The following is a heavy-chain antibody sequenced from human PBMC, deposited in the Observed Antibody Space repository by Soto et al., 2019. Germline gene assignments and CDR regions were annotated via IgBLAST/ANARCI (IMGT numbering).Heavy chain of an antibody. CDR1: GGSFSGYY. CDR3: ARFLDPGTTSAAVDY. Sequence: PSETLSLTCAVYGGSFSGYYWGWIRQPPGKGLEWIGKINHRGSTNYNPSLKSRVTISVDTSRNQFSLKMSSVTAADTAVYYCARFLDPGTTSAAVDYWGQGTLVTVSS. J-gene: IGHJ4*02. CDR2: INHRGST. D-gene: IGHD1-7*01. V-gene: IGHV4-34*01.